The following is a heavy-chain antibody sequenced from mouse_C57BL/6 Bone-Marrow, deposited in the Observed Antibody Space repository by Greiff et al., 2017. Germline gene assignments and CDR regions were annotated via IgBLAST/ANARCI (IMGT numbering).Heavy chain of an antibody. D-gene: IGHD1-2*01. CDR3: ARQWGRLDY. V-gene: IGHV1-52*01. CDR2: IDPSDSET. J-gene: IGHJ2*01. Sequence: VQLQQPGAELVRPGSSVKLSCKASGYTFTSYWMHWVKQRPIKGLEWIGNIDPSDSETHYNQKFKDKATLTVDKSSSTAYMQLSSLTSEDSAVYYCARQWGRLDYWGQGTTLTVSS. CDR1: GYTFTSYW.